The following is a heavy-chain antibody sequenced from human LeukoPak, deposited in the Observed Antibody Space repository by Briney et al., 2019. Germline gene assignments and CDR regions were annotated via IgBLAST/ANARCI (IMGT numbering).Heavy chain of an antibody. V-gene: IGHV3-7*01. Sequence: GGSVRLSCGASGFTFNSYWMRWVREARGKGLEWVANIKQDGSEKYYVDSVTGRFAISRDNAKNSLYLQMNSLRAEDTAVYYCAREVPMGTDYFDYWGQGTLVTVSS. D-gene: IGHD7-27*01. CDR3: AREVPMGTDYFDY. CDR2: IKQDGSEK. J-gene: IGHJ4*02. CDR1: GFTFNSYW.